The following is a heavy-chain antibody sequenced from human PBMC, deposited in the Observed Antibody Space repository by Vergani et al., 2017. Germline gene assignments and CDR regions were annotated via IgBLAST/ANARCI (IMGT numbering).Heavy chain of an antibody. Sequence: EVQLLESGGGLVQPGGSLRLSCAASGFTFSSYSMNWVRQAPGKGLEWVSYISSSSSTIYYADSVKGRFTISRDNAKNSLYLQMNSLRAEDTAVYYCAKNGGAAAGEWDYYYYGMDVWGQGTTVTVSS. CDR2: ISSSSSTI. D-gene: IGHD6-13*01. J-gene: IGHJ6*02. CDR3: AKNGGAAAGEWDYYYYGMDV. CDR1: GFTFSSYS. V-gene: IGHV3-48*01.